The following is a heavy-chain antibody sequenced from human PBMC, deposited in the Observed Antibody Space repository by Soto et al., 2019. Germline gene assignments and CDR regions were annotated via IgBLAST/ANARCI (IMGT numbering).Heavy chain of an antibody. V-gene: IGHV3-23*01. J-gene: IGHJ4*02. Sequence: GGSLSLSCSATGFTFSRYAMSWVRQAPGKGLEWVSAISGSGGSTYYADSVKDRFTISRDNFKNTLYLQMNSLRAEDTAVYYCAKEYSSGQCQDYWGQGTLVTVSS. CDR1: GFTFSRYA. CDR3: AKEYSSGQCQDY. D-gene: IGHD6-19*01. CDR2: ISGSGGST.